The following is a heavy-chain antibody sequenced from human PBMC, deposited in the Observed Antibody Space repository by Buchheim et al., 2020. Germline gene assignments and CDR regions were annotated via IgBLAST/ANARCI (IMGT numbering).Heavy chain of an antibody. CDR3: AKIPYGSGSYYNGDFDY. Sequence: EVQLLESGGGLVQPGGSLRLSCAASGFTFSSYAMSWVRQAPGKGLEWVSAISGSGGSTYYADSVKGRFTISRDNSKKTLYLQMNSLRAEDTAVYYCAKIPYGSGSYYNGDFDYWGQGTL. J-gene: IGHJ4*02. CDR2: ISGSGGST. V-gene: IGHV3-23*01. D-gene: IGHD3-10*01. CDR1: GFTFSSYA.